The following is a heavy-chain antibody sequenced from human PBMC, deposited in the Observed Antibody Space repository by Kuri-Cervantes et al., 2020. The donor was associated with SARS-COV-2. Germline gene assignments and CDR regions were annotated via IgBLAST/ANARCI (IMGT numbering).Heavy chain of an antibody. J-gene: IGHJ4*02. V-gene: IGHV3-23*01. CDR3: GKDIDRGVITLVDY. CDR2: ISGSGGST. D-gene: IGHD3-10*01. CDR1: GYTFSSYA. Sequence: GGSLRLSCAASGYTFSSYAMHWVRQAPGKGLEWVSAISGSGGSTYYADSVKGRFTISRDNSKNTLYLQMNSLRAEDTAVYYCGKDIDRGVITLVDYWGQGTLVTVSS.